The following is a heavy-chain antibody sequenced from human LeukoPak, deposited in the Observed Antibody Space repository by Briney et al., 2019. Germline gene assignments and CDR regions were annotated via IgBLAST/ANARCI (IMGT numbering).Heavy chain of an antibody. CDR2: IYAGDSDT. V-gene: IGHV5-51*01. CDR3: PTLNSIRKVLTPQLKGYYYSMDV. CDR1: GYFFASFW. Sequence: GESLKISCTGSGYFFASFWIDWVRQMPGKGLEWMGMIYAGDSDTRYSPSFQGQVTISVDKSTSTAYLQWSRLKALDTAKYYSPTLNSIRKVLTPQLKGYYYSMDVWGTGTTVIVSS. D-gene: IGHD2-2*01. J-gene: IGHJ6*03.